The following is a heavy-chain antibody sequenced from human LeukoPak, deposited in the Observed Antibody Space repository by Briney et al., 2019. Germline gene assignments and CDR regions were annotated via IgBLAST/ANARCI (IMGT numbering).Heavy chain of an antibody. J-gene: IGHJ4*02. V-gene: IGHV3-64*01. CDR1: GFTFSSYA. D-gene: IGHD3/OR15-3a*01. CDR2: ISSNGGST. CDR3: AKDWTGNSYYFDY. Sequence: GGSLRLSCAASGFTFSSYAMTWVRQAPGKGLEYVSAISSNGGSTHYANSVKGRFTISRDNSKNTLYLQMNSLRAEDTAVYYCAKDWTGNSYYFDYWGQGTLVTVSS.